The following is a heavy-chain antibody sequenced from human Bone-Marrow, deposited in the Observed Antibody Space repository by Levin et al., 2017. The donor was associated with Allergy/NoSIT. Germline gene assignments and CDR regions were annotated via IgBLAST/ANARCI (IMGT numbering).Heavy chain of an antibody. J-gene: IGHJ4*02. CDR1: VFSILGCRSS. D-gene: IGHD1-26*01. CDR2: ISSGRST. V-gene: IGHV4-39*01. Sequence: PSSTLSLTCNFSVFSILGCRSSWGWIRQPPATGLDWIGTISSGRSTYYNPSFNRRLTLSLDTSKNLFSLKLDSLTAADTAVYYCATGPSGFDYWGQGTLVTVSS. CDR3: ATGPSGFDY.